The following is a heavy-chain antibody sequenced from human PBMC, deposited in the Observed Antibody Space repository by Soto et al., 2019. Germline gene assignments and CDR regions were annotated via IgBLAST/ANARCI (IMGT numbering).Heavy chain of an antibody. J-gene: IGHJ3*02. V-gene: IGHV4-59*08. Sequence: SETLSLTCTVSGGSISSYYWSWIRQPPGKGLEWIGYIYYSGSTNYNPSLKSRVTISVDTSKNHFSLKLSSVTAADTAVYYCARHLRSTDDAFDIWGQGTMVTVSS. D-gene: IGHD4-17*01. CDR3: ARHLRSTDDAFDI. CDR1: GGSISSYY. CDR2: IYYSGST.